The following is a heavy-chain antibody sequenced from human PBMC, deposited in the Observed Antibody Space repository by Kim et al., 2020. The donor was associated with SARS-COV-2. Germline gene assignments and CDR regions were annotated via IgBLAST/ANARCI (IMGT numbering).Heavy chain of an antibody. CDR2: IVVGSGNT. CDR1: GFTFSNSA. CDR3: VISRACTGGSCYRALDY. Sequence: SVKVSCKASGFTFSNSAVQWVRQARGQRLEWIGWIVVGSGNTNYAQSFQERVTFARDMSTSTAYMELSSLISEDTAVYYCVISRACTGGSCYRALDYWGQGTLVTVSA. V-gene: IGHV1-58*01. J-gene: IGHJ4*02. D-gene: IGHD2-15*01.